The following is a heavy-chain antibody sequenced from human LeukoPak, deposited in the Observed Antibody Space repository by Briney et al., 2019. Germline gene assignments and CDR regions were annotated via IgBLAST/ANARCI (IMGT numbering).Heavy chain of an antibody. V-gene: IGHV1-69*13. Sequence: GASVKVSCKASGGTFSSYAISWVRQAPGQGLEWMGGIIPIFGTANYAQKFQGRVTITAHESTSTAYMELSSLRSEDTAVYYCARDPYDIMTGSYTFFDYWGQGTLVIVSS. J-gene: IGHJ4*02. D-gene: IGHD3-9*01. CDR2: IIPIFGTA. CDR3: ARDPYDIMTGSYTFFDY. CDR1: GGTFSSYA.